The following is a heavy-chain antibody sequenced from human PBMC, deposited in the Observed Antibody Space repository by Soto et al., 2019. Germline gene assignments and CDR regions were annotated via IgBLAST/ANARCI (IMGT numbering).Heavy chain of an antibody. V-gene: IGHV3-30*03. CDR1: GFTFRNYG. J-gene: IGHJ6*02. Sequence: PGGSLRLSCKPSGFTFRNYGLLWVRQAPGKGLEWVALISYDGDNKYYTDSARGRFTVSRDNFNNMMFLQMDSLRTEDSAVYYCENKTMRYASHQDDMDVWGQGTTVTVYS. CDR2: ISYDGDNK. D-gene: IGHD5-12*01. CDR3: ENKTMRYASHQDDMDV.